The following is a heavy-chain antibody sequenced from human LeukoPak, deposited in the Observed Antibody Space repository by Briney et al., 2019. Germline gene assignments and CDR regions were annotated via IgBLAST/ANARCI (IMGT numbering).Heavy chain of an antibody. CDR2: IYYSGST. CDR1: GGSISSSSYY. Sequence: SETLSLTCTVSGGSISSSSYYWGWIRQPPGKGLEWIGSIYYSGSTYYNPSLKSRVTISVDTSKNQFSLKLSSVTAADTAVYYCARREVYYYYGMDVWGQGTTVTVSS. J-gene: IGHJ6*02. V-gene: IGHV4-39*01. CDR3: ARREVYYYYGMDV.